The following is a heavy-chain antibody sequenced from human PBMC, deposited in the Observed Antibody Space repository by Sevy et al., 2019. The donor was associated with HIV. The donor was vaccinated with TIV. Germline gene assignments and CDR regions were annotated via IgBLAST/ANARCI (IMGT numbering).Heavy chain of an antibody. J-gene: IGHJ6*03. CDR3: AKGVLWFGEFNYYYMDV. V-gene: IGHV3-23*01. D-gene: IGHD3-10*01. CDR1: GFTFSSYA. Sequence: GGSLRLSCAASGFTFSSYAMSWVRQAPGKGLEWVSAISGSGGSTYYADSVKGRFTISRDNSKNTLYLQMNSLRAEDTAVYYCAKGVLWFGEFNYYYMDVWGKGTTGTVSS. CDR2: ISGSGGST.